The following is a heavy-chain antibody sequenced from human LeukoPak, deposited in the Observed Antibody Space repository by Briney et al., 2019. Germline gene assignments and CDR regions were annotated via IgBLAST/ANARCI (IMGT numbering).Heavy chain of an antibody. CDR2: ISSSSIYI. CDR3: ARGRDGYNLVDAFDI. CDR1: GFTFSNYR. V-gene: IGHV3-21*01. Sequence: GGSLRLSCAASGFTFSNYRMNWVRQAPGKGLEWVSSISSSSIYIYYADSLKGRFTISRDNAKNSLYLQMNSLRAEDTAVYYCARGRDGYNLVDAFDIWGEGIMVTVSS. D-gene: IGHD5-24*01. J-gene: IGHJ3*02.